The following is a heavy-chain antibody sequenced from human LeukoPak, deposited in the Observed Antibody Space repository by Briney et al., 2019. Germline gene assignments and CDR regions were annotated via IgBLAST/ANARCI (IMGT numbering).Heavy chain of an antibody. CDR3: ARIRAIAAAGTQTYYFDY. CDR2: IYPGDSDT. Sequence: GGSLRLSCKGSGYSFTSYWIGWMRQMPGKGLEWMGIIYPGDSDTRYSPSFQGQVTISADKSISTAYLQWSSLKASDTAMYYCARIRAIAAAGTQTYYFDYWGQGTLVTVSS. D-gene: IGHD6-13*01. J-gene: IGHJ4*02. V-gene: IGHV5-51*01. CDR1: GYSFTSYW.